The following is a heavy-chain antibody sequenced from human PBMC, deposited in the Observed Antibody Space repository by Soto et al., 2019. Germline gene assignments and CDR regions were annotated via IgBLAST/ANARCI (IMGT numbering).Heavy chain of an antibody. V-gene: IGHV3-23*01. Sequence: GSLRLSCAASGFTFSSSAISWVRQAPGKGLEWVSAVSANGQGIYYADSVRGRFTISRDNSKNTVFLHMDSLSAEDTAVYYCAKDRHYPRDYFHYWGQGXLVTVYS. CDR3: AKDRHYPRDYFHY. CDR1: GFTFSSSA. CDR2: VSANGQGI. J-gene: IGHJ4*02. D-gene: IGHD3-10*01.